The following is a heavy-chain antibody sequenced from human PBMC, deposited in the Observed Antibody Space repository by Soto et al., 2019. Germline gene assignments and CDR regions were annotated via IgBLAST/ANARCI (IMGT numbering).Heavy chain of an antibody. Sequence: QVQLQESGPGLVKPSQTLSLTCTVSGGSISSGGYYWSWIRQHPGKGLEWIGYIYYSGSTYYNPALKSGLTIPAHTSKNHFSRKLNSVTAADTAVYYCAGAPVGGGNPRYFDSWGQGTLVTVSS. D-gene: IGHD2-15*01. CDR2: IYYSGST. CDR1: GGSISSGGYY. V-gene: IGHV4-31*03. CDR3: AGAPVGGGNPRYFDS. J-gene: IGHJ4*02.